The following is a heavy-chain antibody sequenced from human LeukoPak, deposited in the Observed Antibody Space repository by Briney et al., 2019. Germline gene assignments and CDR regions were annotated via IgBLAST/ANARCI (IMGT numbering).Heavy chain of an antibody. CDR1: GFTFSSYA. J-gene: IGHJ4*02. CDR2: ISGSGGST. Sequence: SGGSLRLSCAASGFTFSSYAMSWVRQAPGKGLEWVSAISGSGGSTYYADSVKGRFTISRDNSKNTLYLQMNSLRAEDTAVYYCAKDVTYDFWSGYSKHFDYWGQGTLVTVSS. CDR3: AKDVTYDFWSGYSKHFDY. D-gene: IGHD3-3*01. V-gene: IGHV3-23*01.